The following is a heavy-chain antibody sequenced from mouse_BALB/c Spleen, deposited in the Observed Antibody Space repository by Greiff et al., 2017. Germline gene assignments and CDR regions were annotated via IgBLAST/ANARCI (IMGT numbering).Heavy chain of an antibody. V-gene: IGHV10-1*02. CDR3: VRRRYYAMDY. CDR2: IRSKSNNYAT. Sequence: DVKLVESGGGLVQPKGSLKLSCAASGFTFNTYAMNWVRQAPGKGLEWVARIRSKSNNYATYYADSVKDRFTISRDDSQSMLYLQMNNLKTEDTAMYYCVRRRYYAMDYWGQGTSVTVSS. CDR1: GFTFNTYA. J-gene: IGHJ4*01.